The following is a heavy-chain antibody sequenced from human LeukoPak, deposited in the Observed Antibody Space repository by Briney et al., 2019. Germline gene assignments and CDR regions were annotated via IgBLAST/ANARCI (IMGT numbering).Heavy chain of an antibody. J-gene: IGHJ4*02. CDR2: INPNSGGT. CDR3: ASTGVVPAAPYYFDY. V-gene: IGHV1-2*02. CDR1: GYTFTGYY. Sequence: ASVKVSCKASGYTFTGYYMHWVRQAPGQGLEWMGWINPNSGGTNYAQKFQGRVTMTRDTSISTAYMELSRLRSDDTAVYYCASTGVVPAAPYYFDYWGQGTLGTVSS. D-gene: IGHD2-2*01.